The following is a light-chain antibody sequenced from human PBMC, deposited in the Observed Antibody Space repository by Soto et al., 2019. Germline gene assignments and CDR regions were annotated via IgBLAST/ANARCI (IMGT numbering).Light chain of an antibody. Sequence: EVVLTQSPATLSVSPGEGVTLSCRASQSVTSTYFAWYQQKPGQAPRLLIYGGTSRATGIPDRFSGSGYGTEFTLTISRLEPGDFAVYYCQQYGSSPYTFGQGTRLEIK. CDR3: QQYGSSPYT. CDR1: QSVTSTY. CDR2: GGT. V-gene: IGKV3-20*01. J-gene: IGKJ5*01.